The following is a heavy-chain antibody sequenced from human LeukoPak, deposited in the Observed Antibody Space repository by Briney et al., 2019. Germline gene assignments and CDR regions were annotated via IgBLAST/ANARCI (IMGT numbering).Heavy chain of an antibody. D-gene: IGHD3-10*01. V-gene: IGHV4-30-2*01. CDR2: IYHSGST. CDR1: GGSISSGGYS. J-gene: IGHJ4*02. CDR3: ARASVYYPFDY. Sequence: SETLSLTCAVSGGSISSGGYSWSWIRQPPGKGLGWSGYIYHSGSTYYNPSLKSRVTISVDRSKNQFSLKLSSVTAADTAVYYCARASVYYPFDYWGQGTLVTVSS.